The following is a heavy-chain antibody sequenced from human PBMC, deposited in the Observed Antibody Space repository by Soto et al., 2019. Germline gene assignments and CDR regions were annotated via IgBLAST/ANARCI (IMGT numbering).Heavy chain of an antibody. Sequence: EVQLLESGGGLVQPGGSLRLSCAASGFTFSSYAMSWVRQAPGKGLEWVSAISGSGGSTYYADSVKGRFTISRDNSKNTLYLQMNSLRAEDTAVYYCAKGLEMATILWNDAFDIWGQGTMVTVSS. J-gene: IGHJ3*02. CDR3: AKGLEMATILWNDAFDI. CDR1: GFTFSSYA. D-gene: IGHD5-12*01. V-gene: IGHV3-23*01. CDR2: ISGSGGST.